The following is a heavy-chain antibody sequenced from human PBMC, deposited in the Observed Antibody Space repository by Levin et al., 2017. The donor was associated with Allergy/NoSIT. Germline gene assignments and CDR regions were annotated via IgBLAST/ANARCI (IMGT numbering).Heavy chain of an antibody. Sequence: GGSLRLSCAASGFTFSSYAMSWVRQTPGKGLEWVSAISGSGGSTYYADSVKGRFTISRDNSKNTLYLQMNSLRAEDTAVYYCAKDNTYSYVSGSYSSFDYWGQGTLVTVSS. V-gene: IGHV3-23*01. CDR2: ISGSGGST. D-gene: IGHD3-10*01. J-gene: IGHJ4*02. CDR1: GFTFSSYA. CDR3: AKDNTYSYVSGSYSSFDY.